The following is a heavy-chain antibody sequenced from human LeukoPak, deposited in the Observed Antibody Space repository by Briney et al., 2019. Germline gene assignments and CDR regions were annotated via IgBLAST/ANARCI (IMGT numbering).Heavy chain of an antibody. V-gene: IGHV3-23*01. D-gene: IGHD3-10*01. Sequence: PGGSLRLSCAASGFTFSSYAMSWVRQAPGPGLEWGSAISGTGGGTYYAASVKSRFTISRDNSKNTLYLQMNSLRAEDTAVYYCAKTHGSGYHYYHGMDVWGQGTTVTVSS. CDR2: ISGTGGGT. CDR1: GFTFSSYA. CDR3: AKTHGSGYHYYHGMDV. J-gene: IGHJ6*02.